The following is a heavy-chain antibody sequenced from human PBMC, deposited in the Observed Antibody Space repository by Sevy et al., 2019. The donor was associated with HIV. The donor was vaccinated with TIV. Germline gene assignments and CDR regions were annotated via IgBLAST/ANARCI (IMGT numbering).Heavy chain of an antibody. CDR3: ARDLWGLWLVLDAFDI. V-gene: IGHV3-48*02. CDR2: ISSSSSTI. Sequence: GGSLRLSCAASGFTFSSYSMNWVRQAPGKGLEWVSYISSSSSTIYYADSVKGRFTISRDNAKNSLYLQMNSLRDEDTAVYYCARDLWGLWLVLDAFDIWGQGTMVTVSS. J-gene: IGHJ3*02. CDR1: GFTFSSYS. D-gene: IGHD6-19*01.